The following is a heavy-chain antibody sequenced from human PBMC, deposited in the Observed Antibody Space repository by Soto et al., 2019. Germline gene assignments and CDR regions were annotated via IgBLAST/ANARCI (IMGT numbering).Heavy chain of an antibody. D-gene: IGHD6-13*01. J-gene: IGHJ6*02. CDR1: GGSITRRNYY. CDR3: VRRRAAAGDYYFGMDV. V-gene: IGHV4-39*01. Sequence: TSETLSLTCSVSGGSITRRNYYWGWIRQSPGKGLEWIASMHYGGSTFYKASLRSRASIFADTSKNQLSLNLRSVTTADTAVYYCVRRRAAAGDYYFGMDVWGQGTTVTVSS. CDR2: MHYGGST.